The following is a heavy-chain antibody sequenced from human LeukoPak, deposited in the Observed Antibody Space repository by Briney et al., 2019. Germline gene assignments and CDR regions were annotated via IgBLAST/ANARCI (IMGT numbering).Heavy chain of an antibody. D-gene: IGHD1-26*01. CDR1: GDSISSSRFY. J-gene: IGHJ4*02. CDR3: ARRDVGATIDY. Sequence: PSETLSLTCTVSGDSISSSRFYWAWIRQPPGKGLEWIGSILYTGRNFYNPSLKSRVTISVDTSNNQFSLRLGSVTASDTAVYYCARRDVGATIDYWGQGTLVTVSS. CDR2: ILYTGRN. V-gene: IGHV4-39*01.